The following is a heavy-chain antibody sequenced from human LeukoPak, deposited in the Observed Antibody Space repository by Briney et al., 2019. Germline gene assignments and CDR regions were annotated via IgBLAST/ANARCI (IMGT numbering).Heavy chain of an antibody. V-gene: IGHV1-18*01. D-gene: IGHD6-19*01. CDR2: ISAYNGNT. J-gene: IGHJ4*02. CDR3: ARVDVIAVAGSTDSDY. Sequence: ASVKVSCKASGYTFTSYGISWVRQAPGQGLEWMGWISAYNGNTKYAQKLQGRVTMTTDTSTSTAYMELRSLRSDDTAVYYCARVDVIAVAGSTDSDYWGQGTLVTVSS. CDR1: GYTFTSYG.